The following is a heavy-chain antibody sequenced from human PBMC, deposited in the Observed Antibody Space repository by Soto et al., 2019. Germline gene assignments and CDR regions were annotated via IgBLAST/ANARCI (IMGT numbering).Heavy chain of an antibody. CDR1: GFSCATYN. V-gene: IGHV3-21*02. Sequence: EIQLVESGGGLVKPGGSLRLSCAASGFSCATYNMNWVRQAPGKGLEWVSSIPSSGSSIYYAASVKGRFTVSRDNAQNSLSLQMNSLRAEDTAVYDCAWYDALVFDDWGQGALVTVSS. D-gene: IGHD6-13*01. J-gene: IGHJ4*02. CDR2: IPSSGSSI. CDR3: AWYDALVFDD.